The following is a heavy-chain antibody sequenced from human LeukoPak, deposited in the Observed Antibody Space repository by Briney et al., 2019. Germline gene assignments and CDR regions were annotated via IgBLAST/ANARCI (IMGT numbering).Heavy chain of an antibody. CDR1: GFTFSSYS. J-gene: IGHJ6*02. D-gene: IGHD1-1*01. CDR2: ISSSSSTI. CDR3: ARDRGTTGMYNYYYGMDV. V-gene: IGHV3-48*04. Sequence: GGSLRLSCAASGFTFSSYSMNWVRQAPGKGLEWVSYISSSSSTIYYADSVKGRFTMSRDNAKNSLFLQINSLRAEDTAVYYCARDRGTTGMYNYYYGMDVWGQGTTVTVSS.